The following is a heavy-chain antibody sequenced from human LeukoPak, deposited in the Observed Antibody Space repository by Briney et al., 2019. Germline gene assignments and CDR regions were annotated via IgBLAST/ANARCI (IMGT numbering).Heavy chain of an antibody. CDR1: GFIFSAYA. CDR2: MSYDGSEK. CDR3: ARDSKLTTFFYYMAV. V-gene: IGHV3-30*04. Sequence: PGGSLRLSCAASGFIFSAYAMHWVRQAPGKGLEWVAIMSYDGSEKYYADSVKGRFTISRDNSKNTLYLQIDTLRAEDTAVYYCARDSKLTTFFYYMAVWGKGTTVTVSS. D-gene: IGHD4-11*01. J-gene: IGHJ6*03.